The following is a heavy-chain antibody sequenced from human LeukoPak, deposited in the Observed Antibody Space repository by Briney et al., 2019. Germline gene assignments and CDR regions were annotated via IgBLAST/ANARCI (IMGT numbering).Heavy chain of an antibody. CDR1: GFTLSSYA. CDR3: ARDDIAVAGKDY. V-gene: IGHV3-23*01. Sequence: PGGSLRLSCAASGFTLSSYAMSWVRQAPGKGLEWVSAISGSGGSTYYADSVKGRFTISRDNSKNTLYLQMNSLRAEDAAVYYCARDDIAVAGKDYWGQGTLVTVSS. J-gene: IGHJ4*02. D-gene: IGHD6-19*01. CDR2: ISGSGGST.